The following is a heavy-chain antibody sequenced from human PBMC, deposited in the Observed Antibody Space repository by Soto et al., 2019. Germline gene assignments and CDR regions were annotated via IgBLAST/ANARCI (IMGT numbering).Heavy chain of an antibody. V-gene: IGHV3-48*03. CDR3: ARVYCSTTTCHVQAFDS. J-gene: IGHJ4*02. CDR1: GFTFSSYE. CDR2: ISSAGDSS. D-gene: IGHD2-2*01. Sequence: PGESLKISCAASGFTFSSYEMNWVRQAPGKTLEWVSYISSAGDSSYYADSVKSRFTISRDNAKNSLYLQMNSLRVEDTAVYYCARVYCSTTTCHVQAFDSWGQGTLLTVFS.